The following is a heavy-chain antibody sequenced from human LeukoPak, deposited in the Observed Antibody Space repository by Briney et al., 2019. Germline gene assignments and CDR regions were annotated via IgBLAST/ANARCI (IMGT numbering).Heavy chain of an antibody. J-gene: IGHJ4*02. CDR2: INHSGST. Sequence: PSETLSLTCAVYGGSFSGYYWSWIRQPPGKGLEWIGEINHSGSTNYDPSLKSRVTISVDTSKNQFSLKLSSVTAADTAVYYCARTAAALAIPDYWGQGTLVTVSS. D-gene: IGHD6-13*01. V-gene: IGHV4-34*01. CDR1: GGSFSGYY. CDR3: ARTAAALAIPDY.